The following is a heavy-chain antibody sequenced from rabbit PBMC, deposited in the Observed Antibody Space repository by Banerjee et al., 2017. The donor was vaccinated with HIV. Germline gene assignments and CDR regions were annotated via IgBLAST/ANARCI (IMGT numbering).Heavy chain of an antibody. CDR1: GFSFSSGYY. V-gene: IGHV1S40*01. Sequence: QSLEESGGDLVKPGASLTLTCTASGFSFSSGYYICWVRQAPGKGLEWIGCIYAGGGTTYYASWAKGRFTISKTSSTTVTLQMTILTAADTATYFCAREYYTHGYTDDDAVSLWGQGTLVTVS. CDR2: IYAGGGTT. D-gene: IGHD6-1*01. CDR3: AREYYTHGYTDDDAVSL. J-gene: IGHJ3*01.